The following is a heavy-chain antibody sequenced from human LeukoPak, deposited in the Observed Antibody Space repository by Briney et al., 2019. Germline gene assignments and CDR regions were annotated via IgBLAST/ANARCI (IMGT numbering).Heavy chain of an antibody. J-gene: IGHJ3*02. CDR2: TYYRSKWYN. CDR3: ARGKFSAFDI. CDR1: GDNVFDSEVA. Sequence: SQTLSLTFGISGDNVFDSEVAWNWIRHSPSRGLEWLGRTYYRSKWYNDYAVSVRIRITVNLDTSTNQLSLQLNSVTPEDTAVYYCARGKFSAFDIWGRGTMVTVSS. V-gene: IGHV6-1*01. D-gene: IGHD1-26*01.